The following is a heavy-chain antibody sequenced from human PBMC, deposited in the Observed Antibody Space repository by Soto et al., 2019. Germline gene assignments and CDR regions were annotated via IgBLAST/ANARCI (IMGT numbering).Heavy chain of an antibody. CDR3: AREGYYYDSSGYSYYFDY. CDR1: GFSFSSYG. CDR2: IWYDGSNK. J-gene: IGHJ4*02. D-gene: IGHD3-22*01. Sequence: GGSLRLSCAASGFSFSSYGMHWVRQAPGKGLEWVAVIWYDGSNKYYADSVKGRFTISRDNSKNTLYLQMNSLRAEDTAVYYCAREGYYYDSSGYSYYFDYWGQGT. V-gene: IGHV3-33*01.